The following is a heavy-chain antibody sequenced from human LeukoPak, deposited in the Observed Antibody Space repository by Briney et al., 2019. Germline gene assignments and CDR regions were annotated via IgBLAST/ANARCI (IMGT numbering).Heavy chain of an antibody. CDR1: GGSISSSSYY. Sequence: SETLSLTCTVSGGSISSSSYYWGWIRQPPGKGLEWIGSIYYSGSTYYNPSLKSRVTISVDTSKNQFSLKLSSVTAADTAVYYRARLRRSNWGGLDYWGQGTLVTVSS. D-gene: IGHD7-27*01. V-gene: IGHV4-39*01. CDR3: ARLRRSNWGGLDY. CDR2: IYYSGST. J-gene: IGHJ4*02.